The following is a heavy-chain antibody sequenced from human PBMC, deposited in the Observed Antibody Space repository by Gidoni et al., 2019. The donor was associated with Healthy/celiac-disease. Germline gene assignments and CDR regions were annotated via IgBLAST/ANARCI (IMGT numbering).Heavy chain of an antibody. V-gene: IGHV3-13*01. D-gene: IGHD3-22*01. J-gene: IGHJ3*02. CDR1: GFTFSSYD. CDR2: IGTAGDT. CDR3: ARAQNGFYDSSGSDAFDI. Sequence: EVQLVESGVGLVQPGGSLRLSCAASGFTFSSYDIHWVRQATGKGLEWVSAIGTAGDTYYPGPVKGRFTISRENAKNSLYLQMNSLRAGDTAGYYCARAQNGFYDSSGSDAFDIWGQGTMVTVSS.